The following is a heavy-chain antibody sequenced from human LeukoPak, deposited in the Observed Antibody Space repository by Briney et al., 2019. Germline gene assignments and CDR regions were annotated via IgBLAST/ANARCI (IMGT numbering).Heavy chain of an antibody. CDR3: ARTIRGSYYFLDY. CDR2: ISYSGST. Sequence: SETLSLTCTVSGGSITGYYWNWIRQPPGKGLEWIGYISYSGSTNSNPSLKSRVTISVDTSKNQFSLKLSSVTAADTAVYYCARTIRGSYYFLDYWGQGTLVTVSS. D-gene: IGHD1-26*01. V-gene: IGHV4-59*12. J-gene: IGHJ4*02. CDR1: GGSITGYY.